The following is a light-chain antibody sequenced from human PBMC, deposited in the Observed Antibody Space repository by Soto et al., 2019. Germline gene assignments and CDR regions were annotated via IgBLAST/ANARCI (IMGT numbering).Light chain of an antibody. CDR1: RAIVTY. J-gene: IGKJ5*01. CDR3: QQSYSAPIT. CDR2: AAS. Sequence: DIQMSQSPSSLSASVGDRVTITCRASRAIVTYLNWYQQKPEKAPKLLIYAASTLQSGVPSRFSGSGSATDFTLTINSLQPEDFATYYCQQSYSAPITFGQGTRLEIK. V-gene: IGKV1-39*01.